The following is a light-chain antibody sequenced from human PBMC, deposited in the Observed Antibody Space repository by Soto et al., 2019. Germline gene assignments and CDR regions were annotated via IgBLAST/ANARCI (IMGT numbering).Light chain of an antibody. CDR3: QQYYSYPPLT. CDR2: AAS. CDR1: QGISSY. Sequence: AIRMTQSPSSLSASTEDRVTITCRASQGISSYLAWYQQKPGKAPKLLIYAASTLQSGVPSRFSGSGSGTDFTLTISCLQSEDFATYYCQQYYSYPPLTFGQGTKVDIK. V-gene: IGKV1-8*01. J-gene: IGKJ1*01.